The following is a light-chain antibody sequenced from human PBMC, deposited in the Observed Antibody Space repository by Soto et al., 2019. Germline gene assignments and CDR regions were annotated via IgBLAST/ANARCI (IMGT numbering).Light chain of an antibody. CDR2: AAS. J-gene: IGKJ2*01. V-gene: IGKV1D-13*01. Sequence: AIQLTQSPSSLSASVEDRVTITCRASQGITSDLAWYQQKPGKAPKLLIYAASSLESGVPSRFSGSGSGTDFTLTISSLQPEDFATYFCQQFNNYPHTFGQGTQLEIK. CDR1: QGITSD. CDR3: QQFNNYPHT.